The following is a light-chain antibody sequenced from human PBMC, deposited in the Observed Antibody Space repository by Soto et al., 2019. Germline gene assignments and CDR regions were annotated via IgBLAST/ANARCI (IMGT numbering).Light chain of an antibody. Sequence: EIVMTQSPATLSVSPGERATLSCRASQSVSSNLAWYQQKPGQAPRLLIYGAYTRATGIPATFSGSGSGTEFTLTISSLQSEDFAVYYCQQYNNWPSITFGQGTRLEIK. V-gene: IGKV3-15*01. CDR1: QSVSSN. CDR3: QQYNNWPSIT. J-gene: IGKJ5*01. CDR2: GAY.